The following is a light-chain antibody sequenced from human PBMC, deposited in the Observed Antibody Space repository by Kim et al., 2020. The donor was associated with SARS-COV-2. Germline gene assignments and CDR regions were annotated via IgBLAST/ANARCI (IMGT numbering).Light chain of an antibody. CDR3: QQYNNWPPLT. J-gene: IGKJ4*01. V-gene: IGKV3-15*01. CDR1: QSVRSN. Sequence: SPGERPTLSCRASQSVRSNLAWYQQKPGQAPRLLIYGASTKATGIPARFSGSGSGTEFTLTISSLQSEDFAVYYCQQYNNWPPLTFGGGTKVDIK. CDR2: GAS.